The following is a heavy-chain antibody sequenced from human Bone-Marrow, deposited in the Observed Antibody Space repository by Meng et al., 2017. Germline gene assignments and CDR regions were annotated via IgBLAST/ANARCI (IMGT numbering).Heavy chain of an antibody. V-gene: IGHV3-49*03. J-gene: IGHJ5*02. CDR2: IRSKAYGGTT. D-gene: IGHD2-15*01. CDR1: GFTFGDYA. Sequence: GGSLRLSCTASGFTFGDYAMSWFRQAPGKVLEWVGFIRSKAYGGTTEYAASVKGRFTISRDDSKSIAYLQMNSLKTEDTAVYYCTSSGYCSGGSCPSGAWFDPWGQGTLVTVSS. CDR3: TSSGYCSGGSCPSGAWFDP.